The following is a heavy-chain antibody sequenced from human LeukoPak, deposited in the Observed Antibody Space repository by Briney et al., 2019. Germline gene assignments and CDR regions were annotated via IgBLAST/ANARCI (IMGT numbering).Heavy chain of an antibody. V-gene: IGHV1-2*04. CDR2: INPNSGGT. Sequence: ASVKVSCKASGYTFTGYYMHWVRQAPGQGLEWMGWINPNSGGTNYAQKFQGCVTMTRDTSISTAYMELRRLRSDDTAVYYCAREIGSYGAKHYDYWGQGTLVTVSS. D-gene: IGHD5-18*01. CDR3: AREIGSYGAKHYDY. J-gene: IGHJ4*02. CDR1: GYTFTGYY.